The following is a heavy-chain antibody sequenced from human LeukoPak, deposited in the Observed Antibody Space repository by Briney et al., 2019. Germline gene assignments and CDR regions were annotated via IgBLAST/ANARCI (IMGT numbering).Heavy chain of an antibody. D-gene: IGHD6-19*01. J-gene: IGHJ4*02. CDR2: ISYDGSNK. CDR3: AKDYGSSGWDPPDY. CDR1: GFTFSSYG. Sequence: GGSLRLSRAASGFTFSSYGMHWVRQAPGKGLEWVAVISYDGSNKYYADSVKGRFTISRDNSKNTLYLQMNSLRAEDTAVYYCAKDYGSSGWDPPDYWGQGTLVTVSS. V-gene: IGHV3-30*18.